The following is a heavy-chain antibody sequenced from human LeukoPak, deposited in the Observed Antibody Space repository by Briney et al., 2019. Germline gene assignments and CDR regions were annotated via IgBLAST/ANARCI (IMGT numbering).Heavy chain of an antibody. V-gene: IGHV1-24*01. CDR1: GYTLTELS. Sequence: ASVKVSCKVSGYTLTELSMHWVRQAPGKGLEWMGGFDPDDGETIYAQKFQGRVTMTEDTSTDTAYMELSSLRSEDTAVYYCAREGGYCSGGSCYYMDVWGKGTTVTVTS. CDR2: FDPDDGET. CDR3: AREGGYCSGGSCYYMDV. J-gene: IGHJ6*03. D-gene: IGHD2-15*01.